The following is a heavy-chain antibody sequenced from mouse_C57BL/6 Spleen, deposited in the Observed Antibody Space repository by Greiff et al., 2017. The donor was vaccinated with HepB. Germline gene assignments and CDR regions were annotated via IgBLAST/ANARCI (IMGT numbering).Heavy chain of an antibody. CDR3: ARDYDGYRYFDY. V-gene: IGHV1-80*01. J-gene: IGHJ2*01. CDR1: GYAFSSYW. Sequence: LQESGAELVKPGASVKISCKASGYAFSSYWMNWVKQRPGKGLEWIGQIYPGDGDTNYNGKFKGKATLTADKSSSTAYMQLSSLTSEDSAVYFCARDYDGYRYFDYWGQGTTLTVSS. CDR2: IYPGDGDT. D-gene: IGHD2-3*01.